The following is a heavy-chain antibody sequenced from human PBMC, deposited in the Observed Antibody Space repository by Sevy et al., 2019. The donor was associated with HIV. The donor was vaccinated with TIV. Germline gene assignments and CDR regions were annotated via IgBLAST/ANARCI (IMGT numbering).Heavy chain of an antibody. V-gene: IGHV3-30*02. Sequence: GGSLRLSCAASGFTFSSYGMHWVRQAPGKGLEWVAFIRYDGSNKYYADSVKGRFTISRDNSKNTLYLQMNSLRAEDTAVYYCATQQAPTVTNGGAFDIWGQGTMVTVSS. J-gene: IGHJ3*02. CDR1: GFTFSSYG. CDR3: ATQQAPTVTNGGAFDI. CDR2: IRYDGSNK. D-gene: IGHD4-17*01.